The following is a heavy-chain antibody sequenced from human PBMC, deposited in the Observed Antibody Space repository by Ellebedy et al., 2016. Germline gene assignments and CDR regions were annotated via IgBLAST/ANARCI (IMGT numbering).Heavy chain of an antibody. CDR3: ARAGYYYDSSGGDYFDY. Sequence: SETLSLTCAVYGGSLSGYYWSWIRQPPGKGLEWIGEINHSGSTNYNPSLKSRVTISVDTSKNQFSLKLSSVTAADTAVYYCARAGYYYDSSGGDYFDYWGQGTLVTVSS. V-gene: IGHV4-34*01. J-gene: IGHJ4*02. D-gene: IGHD3-22*01. CDR2: INHSGST. CDR1: GGSLSGYY.